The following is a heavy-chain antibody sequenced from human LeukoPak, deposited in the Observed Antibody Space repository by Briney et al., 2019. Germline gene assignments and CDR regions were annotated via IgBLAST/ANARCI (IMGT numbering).Heavy chain of an antibody. CDR3: ARFLLASATGNSGHYYYYMDV. D-gene: IGHD1-1*01. V-gene: IGHV4-30-4*08. CDR1: GDSISSGDYY. Sequence: SETVSLTCTVSGDSISSGDYYWSWIRQPPGKGLEWIGYIYYSGNTYYNPSLQSRVTISVDTSKNQFSLKLSSVTAADTAVYYCARFLLASATGNSGHYYYYMDVWGKGTTVTVSS. J-gene: IGHJ6*03. CDR2: IYYSGNT.